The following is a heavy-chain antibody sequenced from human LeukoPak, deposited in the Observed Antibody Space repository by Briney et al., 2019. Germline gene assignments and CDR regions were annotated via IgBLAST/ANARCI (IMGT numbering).Heavy chain of an antibody. CDR2: ISAYNGNT. V-gene: IGHV1-18*01. Sequence: GASVKVSCKASGYTFTSYGISWVRQAPGQGLEWMGWISAYNGNTNYAQKLQGRVTMTTDTSTSTAYMELRSLRSDDTAVYYCARDYPDYDFWSGYYFRFDPWGQGTLVTVSS. J-gene: IGHJ5*02. CDR1: GYTFTSYG. CDR3: ARDYPDYDFWSGYYFRFDP. D-gene: IGHD3-3*01.